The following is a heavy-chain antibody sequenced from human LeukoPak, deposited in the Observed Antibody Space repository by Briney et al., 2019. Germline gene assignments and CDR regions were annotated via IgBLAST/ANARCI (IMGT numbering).Heavy chain of an antibody. Sequence: PGGSLRLSCVASGFTFSDYGIHWVRQAPGRRLAWVAFIRFDGTKEDYIDSVKGRFTISRDNSKNTMYLQMNSLRAEDTAVHYCAKDRGDYFDDWGQGTLVTVSS. CDR1: GFTFSDYG. V-gene: IGHV3-30*02. CDR2: IRFDGTKE. J-gene: IGHJ4*02. CDR3: AKDRGDYFDD. D-gene: IGHD3-10*01.